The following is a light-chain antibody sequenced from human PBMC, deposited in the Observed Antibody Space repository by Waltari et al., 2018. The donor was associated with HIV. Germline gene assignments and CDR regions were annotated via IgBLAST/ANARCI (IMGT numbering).Light chain of an antibody. CDR1: QDISNY. Sequence: DIQMTQAASSLSASVGDRVTITCQASQDISNYLNWYQQQAGKAPNLLIYEATNLDTVVPSRFSGSGSGTDYTITISSLQPASFATYDCQPYDTLPLPLGAGPKVELK. J-gene: IGKJ4*01. CDR3: QPYDTLPLP. V-gene: IGKV1-33*01. CDR2: EAT.